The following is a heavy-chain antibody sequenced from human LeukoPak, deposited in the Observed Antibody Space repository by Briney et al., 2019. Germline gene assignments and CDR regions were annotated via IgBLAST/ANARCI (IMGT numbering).Heavy chain of an antibody. CDR3: ASPAGVNPILGYTNGWYFRT. V-gene: IGHV3-21*01. CDR1: GFTFSTYT. CDR2: ISSSSSYL. J-gene: IGHJ5*02. D-gene: IGHD6-19*01. Sequence: PGGSLRLSCVASGFTFSTYTMNWVRQAPGKGLEWVSSISSSSSYLYYADSVKGRFTISRDNAKNSLYLQMNSLRAEDTAVYYCASPAGVNPILGYTNGWYFRTWGQGTLVTVSS.